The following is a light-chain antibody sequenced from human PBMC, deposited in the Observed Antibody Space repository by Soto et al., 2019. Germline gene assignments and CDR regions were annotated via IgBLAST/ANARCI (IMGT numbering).Light chain of an antibody. V-gene: IGKV1-5*01. Sequence: PPSVSGSPGQSVTISCTGTSSHVSDYYRFSWYQHLPGKAPKLLIYAASSLQNGVPSRFSGSGSGTEFTLTISSLHSDDFATYYCQQYNSFPWTFGQGTKVDIK. CDR3: QQYNSFPWT. CDR2: AAS. CDR1: HVSDYYR. J-gene: IGKJ1*01.